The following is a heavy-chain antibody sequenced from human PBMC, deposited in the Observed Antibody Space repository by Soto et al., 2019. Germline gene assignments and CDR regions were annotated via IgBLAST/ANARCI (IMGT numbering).Heavy chain of an antibody. Sequence: GGSLRLSCAASGFTFSSYAMSWVHQAPGKGLEWVSAISGSGGSTYYADSVKGRFTISRDNSKNTLYLQMNSLRAEDTAVYYCAANRGYNYYYGMAVWGQGTTVTVSS. CDR2: ISGSGGST. CDR1: GFTFSSYA. CDR3: AANRGYNYYYGMAV. D-gene: IGHD3-22*01. J-gene: IGHJ6*02. V-gene: IGHV3-23*01.